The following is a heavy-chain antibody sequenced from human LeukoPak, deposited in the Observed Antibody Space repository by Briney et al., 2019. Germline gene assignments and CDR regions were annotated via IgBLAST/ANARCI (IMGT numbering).Heavy chain of an antibody. D-gene: IGHD1-26*01. CDR2: INPSGGSA. CDR3: AREGYSQGFDP. Sequence: ASVKVSCKASGYTFTSYYMHWVRQAPGQGLEWMGIINPSGGSASYAQKFQGRVTMTRDMSTSTVYMELSSLRSEDTAVYYCAREGYSQGFDPWGQETLVTVSS. CDR1: GYTFTSYY. J-gene: IGHJ5*02. V-gene: IGHV1-46*01.